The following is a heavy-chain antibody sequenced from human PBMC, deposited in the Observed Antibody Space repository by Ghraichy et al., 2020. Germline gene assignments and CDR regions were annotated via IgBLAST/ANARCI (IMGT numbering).Heavy chain of an antibody. V-gene: IGHV4-59*01. CDR2: IYYSGST. J-gene: IGHJ5*02. CDR3: ARDLCSSTSCKGWFDP. D-gene: IGHD2-2*01. CDR1: GGSISSYY. Sequence: SQTLSLTCTVSGGSISSYYWSWIRQPPGKGLEWIGYIYYSGSTNYNPSLKSRVTISVDKSKNTFSLQLSSVTAADTAVYYCARDLCSSTSCKGWFDPWGQGTLVTVSS.